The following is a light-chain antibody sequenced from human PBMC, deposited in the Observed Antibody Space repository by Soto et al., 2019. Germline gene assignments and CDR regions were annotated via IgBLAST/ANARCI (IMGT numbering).Light chain of an antibody. CDR1: QSVSSNY. CDR3: QQRSNWPPTWT. J-gene: IGKJ1*01. V-gene: IGKV3-11*01. CDR2: DAS. Sequence: EIVLTQSPGTLSLSPGERATLSCRASQSVSSNYLAWYQQRPGQGPRLLIYDASNRATGIPARFSGSGSGTDFTLTISSLEPEDFAVYYCQQRSNWPPTWTFGQGTKVDIK.